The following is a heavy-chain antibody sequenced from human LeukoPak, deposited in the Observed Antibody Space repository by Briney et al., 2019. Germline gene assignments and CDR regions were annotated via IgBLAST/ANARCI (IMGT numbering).Heavy chain of an antibody. CDR3: ARVPLGGFGELLPNDY. V-gene: IGHV1-69*05. CDR2: IIPIFGTA. J-gene: IGHJ4*02. CDR1: GGTFSSYA. D-gene: IGHD3-10*01. Sequence: SVKVSCKASGGTFSSYAISWVRQAPGQGLERMGRIIPIFGTANYAQKFQGRVTITTDESTSTAYMELSSLRSEDTAVYYCARVPLGGFGELLPNDYWGQGTLVTVSS.